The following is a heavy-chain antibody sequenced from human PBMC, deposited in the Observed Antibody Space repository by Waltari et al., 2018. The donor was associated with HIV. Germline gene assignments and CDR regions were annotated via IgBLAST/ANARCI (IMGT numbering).Heavy chain of an antibody. CDR1: GFSLSNYG. J-gene: IGHJ4*02. CDR2: IWYDGSNK. CDR3: ARDFALDS. Sequence: GGGVVQPGKSLRLSCAASGFSLSNYGMHWVRQAPGKGLEWVALIWYDGSNKYYGDSVKGRFTISRDISKNTLYLQMNSLRAEDTAVYFCARDFALDSWGPGTLVTVSS. V-gene: IGHV3-33*01.